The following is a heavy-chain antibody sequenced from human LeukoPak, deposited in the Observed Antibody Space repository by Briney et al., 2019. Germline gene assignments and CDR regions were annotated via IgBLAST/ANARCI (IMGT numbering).Heavy chain of an antibody. CDR1: GFTFGSYG. Sequence: GGSLRLSCAASGFTFGSYGMHWVRQAPGKGLEWVAVISYDGSNKYYADSVKGRFTISRDNSKNTLYLQMNSLRAEDTAVYYCAGAYSSSWPFDYWGQGTLVTVSS. CDR3: AGAYSSSWPFDY. CDR2: ISYDGSNK. J-gene: IGHJ4*02. V-gene: IGHV3-30*03. D-gene: IGHD6-13*01.